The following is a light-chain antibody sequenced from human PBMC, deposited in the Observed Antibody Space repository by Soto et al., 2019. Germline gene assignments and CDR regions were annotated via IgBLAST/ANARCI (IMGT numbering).Light chain of an antibody. Sequence: QSALTQPASVSGSPGQSITISCTGTSSDVGGYNYVSWYQQKPGKAPQVMIYDVSKRPSGVSNRLSGSKSGNTASLPISVLQAEDEADYYCSSYTSSTTPYVFGSGTKLTVL. J-gene: IGLJ1*01. CDR3: SSYTSSTTPYV. CDR1: SSDVGGYNY. V-gene: IGLV2-14*01. CDR2: DVS.